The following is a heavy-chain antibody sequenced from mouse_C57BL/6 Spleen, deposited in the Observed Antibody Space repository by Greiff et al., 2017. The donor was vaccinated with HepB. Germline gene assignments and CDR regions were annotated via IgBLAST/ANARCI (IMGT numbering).Heavy chain of an antibody. CDR2: ISNLAYSI. V-gene: IGHV5-15*01. Sequence: EVQLQESGGGLVQPGGSLKLSCAASGFTFSDYGMAWVRQAPRKGPEWVAFISNLAYSIYYADTVTGRFTISRENAKNTLYLEMSSLRSEDTAMYYCARQISNYEYFDVWGTGTTVTVSS. D-gene: IGHD2-5*01. CDR1: GFTFSDYG. J-gene: IGHJ1*03. CDR3: ARQISNYEYFDV.